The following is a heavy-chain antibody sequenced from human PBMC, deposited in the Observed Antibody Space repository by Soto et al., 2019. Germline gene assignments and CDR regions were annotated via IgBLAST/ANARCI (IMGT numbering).Heavy chain of an antibody. J-gene: IGHJ4*02. CDR3: TTGGSALGY. Sequence: VQLMESGGCSIQPGASLRLSCAASGLTVSSNYMSWVRQAPGKGLEWVSFIYTDGSTYYADSVRGRFTASRDNSKNTLYLQMNSLRAEETAIYYCTTGGSALGYWGQGTLVTVSS. V-gene: IGHV3-53*01. D-gene: IGHD6-25*01. CDR1: GLTVSSNY. CDR2: IYTDGST.